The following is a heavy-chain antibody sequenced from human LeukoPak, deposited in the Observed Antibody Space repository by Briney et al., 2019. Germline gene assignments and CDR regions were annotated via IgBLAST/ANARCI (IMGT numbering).Heavy chain of an antibody. CDR2: ISYDGSNK. CDR3: AREIIGVSSGWYYFDY. V-gene: IGHV3-30*03. D-gene: IGHD6-19*01. CDR1: GFTFSSNG. J-gene: IGHJ4*02. Sequence: GGSLRLSCAASGFTFSSNGMHWVRQAPGKGLEWVAVISYDGSNKHYADSVKGRFTISRDNSKNTLYLQMNSLRAEDTAVYYCAREIIGVSSGWYYFDYWGQGTLVTVSS.